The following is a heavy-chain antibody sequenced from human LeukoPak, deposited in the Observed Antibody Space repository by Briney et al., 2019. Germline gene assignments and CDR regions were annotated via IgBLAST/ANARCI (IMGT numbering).Heavy chain of an antibody. CDR1: GVSIKNYY. V-gene: IGHV4-59*08. J-gene: IGHJ5*02. D-gene: IGHD2/OR15-2a*01. Sequence: SETLSLTCSVSGVSIKNYYWSWIRRPPGKGLEWIANIYYAGSSNYNPSLKSRVSLSIDASKNELSLKLTSVTAADTAIYYCARQAVIIPTGMEGPWFDPWGQGTLVAVSS. CDR3: ARQAVIIPTGMEGPWFDP. CDR2: IYYAGSS.